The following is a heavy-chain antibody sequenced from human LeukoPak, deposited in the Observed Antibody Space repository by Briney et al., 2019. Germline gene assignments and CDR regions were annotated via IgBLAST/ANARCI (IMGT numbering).Heavy chain of an antibody. Sequence: ASVKVSCKVSGYTLTELSMHWVRQAPGKGLEWMGGFDPEDGETIYAQKFQGRVTMTEDTSTDTAYMELSSLRSEDTAVYYCATDQIVGATRDLDAFDIWGQGTMVTVSS. CDR1: GYTLTELS. CDR2: FDPEDGET. D-gene: IGHD1-26*01. V-gene: IGHV1-24*01. J-gene: IGHJ3*02. CDR3: ATDQIVGATRDLDAFDI.